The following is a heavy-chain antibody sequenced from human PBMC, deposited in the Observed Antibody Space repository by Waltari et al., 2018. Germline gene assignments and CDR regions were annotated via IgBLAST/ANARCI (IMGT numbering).Heavy chain of an antibody. CDR3: AREPLPAAHMDV. D-gene: IGHD2-2*01. J-gene: IGHJ6*03. V-gene: IGHV1-3*01. Sequence: QVQLVQSGAEVKKPGASVKVSCKASGCTFTSYAMHWVRQAPGQRLEWMGWINAGNGNTKYSQKFQGRVTITRDTSASTAYMELSSLRSEDTAVYYCAREPLPAAHMDVWGKGTTVTVSS. CDR2: INAGNGNT. CDR1: GCTFTSYA.